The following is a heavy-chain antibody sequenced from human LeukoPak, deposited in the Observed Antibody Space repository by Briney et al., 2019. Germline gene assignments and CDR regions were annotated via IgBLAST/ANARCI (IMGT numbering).Heavy chain of an antibody. CDR1: GGSINNYF. CDR2: IYYSGST. J-gene: IGHJ3*02. D-gene: IGHD3-22*01. V-gene: IGHV4-59*04. CDR3: AFDSSGRNPFDI. Sequence: PSETLSLTCTVSGGSINNYFWSWIRQPPGKGLEWIGYIYYSGSTYYNPSLKSRVTISVDTSKNQFSLKLSSVTAADTAVYYCAFDSSGRNPFDIWGQGTMVTVSS.